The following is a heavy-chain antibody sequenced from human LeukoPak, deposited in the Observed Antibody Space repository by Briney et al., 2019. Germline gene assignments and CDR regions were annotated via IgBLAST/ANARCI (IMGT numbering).Heavy chain of an antibody. Sequence: PGGSLTLTCAASGFTFSSYWMSWVRQPAGKGLEWVGNIKQDRSKKYYLASVKGRFTVSSDNARNALYLQMNSLSPEDTAVYYCARVKQRLVRLLGRDTTYNYYYYMDVWGKGTTVTVSS. CDR1: GFTFSSYW. CDR3: ARVKQRLVRLLGRDTTYNYYYYMDV. V-gene: IGHV3-7*01. J-gene: IGHJ6*03. CDR2: IKQDRSKK. D-gene: IGHD6-13*01.